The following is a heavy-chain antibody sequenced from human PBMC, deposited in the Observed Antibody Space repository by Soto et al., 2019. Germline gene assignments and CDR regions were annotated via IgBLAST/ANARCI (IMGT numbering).Heavy chain of an antibody. CDR1: GFTYSSYA. D-gene: IGHD5-12*01. J-gene: IGHJ4*02. V-gene: IGHV3-23*01. CDR2: ISGSVGST. CDR3: AKDSSRDGYNPIYFDS. Sequence: SLRLYCAGSGFTYSSYAMSWVRRAPGKGLEWVSGISGSVGSTNHADSVKGRFTVSRDNSKNTLYLQMNSLRAEDTAIYYCAKDSSRDGYNPIYFDSWGQGTLVTVSS.